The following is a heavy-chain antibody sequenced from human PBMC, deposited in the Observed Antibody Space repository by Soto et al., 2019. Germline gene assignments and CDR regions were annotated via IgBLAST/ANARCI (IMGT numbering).Heavy chain of an antibody. D-gene: IGHD1-26*01. Sequence: GASVKVSCKASGGTFSSYTIGWVRQAPGQGLEWMGRIIPILGIANYAQKFQGRVTITADKSTSTAYMELSSLRPEDTAVYYCARDDEHGSNCDLAYWGQGALVTVSS. CDR3: ARDDEHGSNCDLAY. J-gene: IGHJ4*02. CDR1: GGTFSSYT. V-gene: IGHV1-69*04. CDR2: IIPILGIA.